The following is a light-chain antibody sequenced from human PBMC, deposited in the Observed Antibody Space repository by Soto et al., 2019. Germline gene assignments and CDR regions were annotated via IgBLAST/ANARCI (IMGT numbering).Light chain of an antibody. V-gene: IGKV3-20*01. Sequence: EIVLTQSPGTLSLSPGERATLSCRASQSVSSSYLAWYQQKPGQAPRLVIYGASRRATGIPDRFSGRGSGTGFLLTISRLEPEDFAVYYCQQYGSSPPWTFGQGTKVEI. CDR1: QSVSSSY. CDR3: QQYGSSPPWT. CDR2: GAS. J-gene: IGKJ1*01.